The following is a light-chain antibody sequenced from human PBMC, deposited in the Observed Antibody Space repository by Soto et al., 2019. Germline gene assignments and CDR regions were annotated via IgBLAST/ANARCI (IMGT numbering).Light chain of an antibody. CDR3: QQNGRS. CDR2: GAS. CDR1: QSVTSTY. V-gene: IGKV3-20*01. J-gene: IGKJ3*01. Sequence: EIVLTQSPATLSLSPGERATLSCRASQSVTSTYLAWYQQKPGQAPRLLIYGASNRATGISDRFSGSGSGTDFTLSSSRLEPEDFAVYYCQQNGRSFGPGTKVDLK.